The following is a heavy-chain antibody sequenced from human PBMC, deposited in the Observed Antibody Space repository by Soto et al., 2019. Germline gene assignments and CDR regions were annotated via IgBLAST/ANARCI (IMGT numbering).Heavy chain of an antibody. CDR2: IIPIFGTA. Sequence: SVKVSCKASGGTFSSYAISWVRQAPGQGLEWMGGIIPIFGTANYAQKFQGRVTITADESTSTAYMELSSLRSEDTAVYYCARDGMDDYYDSSGPLTPWGQGTLVTVSS. D-gene: IGHD3-22*01. V-gene: IGHV1-69*13. CDR3: ARDGMDDYYDSSGPLTP. CDR1: GGTFSSYA. J-gene: IGHJ5*02.